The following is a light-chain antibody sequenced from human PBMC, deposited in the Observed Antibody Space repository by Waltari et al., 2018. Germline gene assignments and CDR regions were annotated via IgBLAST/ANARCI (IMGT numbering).Light chain of an antibody. CDR1: QSVGSSS. J-gene: IGKJ1*01. Sequence: EIVLTQSPGTASLSPGARVTLSCRASQSVGSSSLAWYQQKPGQAPRLVISRASRRATGIPDRFSGSGSGTDFSLTISRLEPEDFAVYYCQQHGTLPATFGQGTKVEIK. V-gene: IGKV3-20*01. CDR2: RAS. CDR3: QQHGTLPAT.